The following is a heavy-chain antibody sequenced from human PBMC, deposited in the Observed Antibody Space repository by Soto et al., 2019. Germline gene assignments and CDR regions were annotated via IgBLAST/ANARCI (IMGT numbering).Heavy chain of an antibody. Sequence: QVQLQESSPGLVKPSETLSLTCTVSGGSISGYYWTWIRQPPGKGLEWVGSLFYGGTTDYNPSLKSRLTMSLDTSKNRFSLKLRSVTAADTAVYYCARHRGPAPVYWGQGTLVTASS. CDR1: GGSISGYY. D-gene: IGHD3-10*01. J-gene: IGHJ4*02. V-gene: IGHV4-39*01. CDR2: LFYGGTT. CDR3: ARHRGPAPVY.